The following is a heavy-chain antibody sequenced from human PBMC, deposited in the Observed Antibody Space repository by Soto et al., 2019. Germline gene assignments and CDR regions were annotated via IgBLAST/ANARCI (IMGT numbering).Heavy chain of an antibody. J-gene: IGHJ5*02. CDR1: GGSISSYY. V-gene: IGHV4-59*01. D-gene: IGHD6-13*01. Sequence: PETLSLTCTVSGGSISSYYWSWIRQPPGKGLEWIGYIYYSGSTNYNPSLKSRVTISVDTSKNQFSLKLSSVTAADTAVYYCARDLNPAAAGGYNWFDPWGQGTLVTVSS. CDR2: IYYSGST. CDR3: ARDLNPAAAGGYNWFDP.